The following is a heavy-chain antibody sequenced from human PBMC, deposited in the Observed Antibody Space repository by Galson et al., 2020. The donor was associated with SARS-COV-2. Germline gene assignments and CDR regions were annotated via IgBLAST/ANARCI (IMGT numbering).Heavy chain of an antibody. D-gene: IGHD2-2*01. V-gene: IGHV3-20*04. CDR3: ARTQYQDYYYGMDV. Sequence: GESLKISCAASGFTFDDYGMSWVRQAPGKGLEWVSGINWNGGSTGYADSVKGRFTISRDNAKNSLYLQMNSLRAEDTALYYCARTQYQDYYYGMDVWGQGTTVTVSS. CDR2: INWNGGST. CDR1: GFTFDDYG. J-gene: IGHJ6*02.